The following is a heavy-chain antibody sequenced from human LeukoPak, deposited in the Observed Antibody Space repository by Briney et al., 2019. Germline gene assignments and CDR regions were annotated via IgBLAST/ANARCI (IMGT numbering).Heavy chain of an antibody. V-gene: IGHV3-7*01. CDR2: IKQDGSEK. CDR3: ARERSASGWTYYYYYYMDV. Sequence: GGSLRLSCAASGFTFSSYWMSWVRQAPGKGLEWVANIKQDGSEKYYVDSVKGRFTISRDNAKNSLYLQMNSLRAEDTAVYYCARERSASGWTYYYYYYMDVWGKGTTVTVSS. CDR1: GFTFSSYW. D-gene: IGHD6-19*01. J-gene: IGHJ6*03.